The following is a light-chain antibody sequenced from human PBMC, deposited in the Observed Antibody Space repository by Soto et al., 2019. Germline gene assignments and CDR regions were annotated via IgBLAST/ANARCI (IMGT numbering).Light chain of an antibody. CDR2: YDD. CDR1: SSNIGNNA. V-gene: IGLV1-36*01. Sequence: QSVLTQAPSVSAVPRQRVTISCSGSSSNIGNNAVNWYQQLPGKTPKLLIYYDDLLPSGVSDRFSGSRSGTSASLAISGLLSEDEAEYYCAAWDDRLNGWVFGGGTKVTVL. J-gene: IGLJ3*02. CDR3: AAWDDRLNGWV.